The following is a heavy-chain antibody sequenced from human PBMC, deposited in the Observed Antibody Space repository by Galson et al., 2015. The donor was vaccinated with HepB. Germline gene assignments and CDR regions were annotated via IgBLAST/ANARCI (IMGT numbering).Heavy chain of an antibody. CDR1: GFTFSSYA. Sequence: SLRLSCAASGFTFSSYAMHWVRQAPGKGLEWVAVISYDGSNKYYADSVKGRFTISRDNSKNTLYLQMNSLRAEDTAVYYCARGEWMVVVPAAMGVYWGQGTLVTVSS. J-gene: IGHJ4*02. D-gene: IGHD2-2*01. CDR3: ARGEWMVVVPAAMGVY. CDR2: ISYDGSNK. V-gene: IGHV3-30-3*01.